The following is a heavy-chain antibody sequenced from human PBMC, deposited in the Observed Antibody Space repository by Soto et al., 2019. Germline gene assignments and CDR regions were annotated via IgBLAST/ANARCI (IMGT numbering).Heavy chain of an antibody. CDR1: GLTFSMYS. CDR2: ITGGSTTK. Sequence: EVQLVESGGGLVQPGGSLRLSCAASGLTFSMYSMNWVRQAPGTGLEWVSYITGGSTTKYYADSVKGRFTISRDNAKNSLYREMNSLRDEDTAVYYCATRMGTTGSTDYYYAMDVWGQGTTVTVSS. CDR3: ATRMGTTGSTDYYYAMDV. V-gene: IGHV3-48*02. J-gene: IGHJ6*02. D-gene: IGHD1-1*01.